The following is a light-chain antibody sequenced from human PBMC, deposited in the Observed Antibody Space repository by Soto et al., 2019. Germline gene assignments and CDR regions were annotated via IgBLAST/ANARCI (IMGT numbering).Light chain of an antibody. CDR3: MQALQTPRT. V-gene: IGKV2-28*01. J-gene: IGKJ3*01. Sequence: DIVMTQSPISLPVTPGEPASISCRSSQSLLHSNGYNFLDWYLQKPGQSPQLLSYLGSNRASGVPERFSGSGSVTDFTLNISRVEAEDVGVYYCMQALQTPRTFGPGTKVDIK. CDR1: QSLLHSNGYNF. CDR2: LGS.